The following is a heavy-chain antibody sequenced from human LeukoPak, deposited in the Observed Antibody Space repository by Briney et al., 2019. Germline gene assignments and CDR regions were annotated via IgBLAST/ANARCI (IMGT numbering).Heavy chain of an antibody. CDR3: ARGGVRCSGGSCYYFDY. Sequence: GASVKVSCEVSGYTLTELSMHWVRQAPGKGLEWMGGFDPEDGETIYAQKFQGRVTMTEDTSTDTAYMELTGLRSDDTAMYYCARGGVRCSGGSCYYFDYWGQGTLVTVSS. CDR1: GYTLTELS. D-gene: IGHD2-15*01. J-gene: IGHJ4*02. CDR2: FDPEDGET. V-gene: IGHV1-24*01.